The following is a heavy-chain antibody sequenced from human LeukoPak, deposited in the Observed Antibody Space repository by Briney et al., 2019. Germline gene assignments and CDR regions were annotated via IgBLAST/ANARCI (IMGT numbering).Heavy chain of an antibody. CDR1: GLLFGDYG. J-gene: IGHJ5*02. Sequence: GGSLRLSCTASGLLFGDYGMTWVRQAPRKGLEWVGFIRSKPYGGTADYAESVKGRFTISRDDSRTIAYLDMNGLKTEDSAVYHCTVQVIPSDKWFDPWGLGTPVSVSS. CDR3: TVQVIPSDKWFDP. CDR2: IRSKPYGGTA. V-gene: IGHV3-49*04. D-gene: IGHD2-21*01.